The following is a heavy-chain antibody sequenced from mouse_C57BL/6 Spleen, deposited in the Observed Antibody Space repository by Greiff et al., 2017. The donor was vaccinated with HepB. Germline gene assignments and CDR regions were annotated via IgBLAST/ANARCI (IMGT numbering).Heavy chain of an antibody. CDR1: GYTFTDYY. CDR3: ARRGNYGNFWFAY. CDR2: INPNNGGT. J-gene: IGHJ3*01. V-gene: IGHV1-26*01. D-gene: IGHD2-1*01. Sequence: EVQLQQSGPELVKPGASVKISCKASGYTFTDYYMNWVKQSHGKSLEWIGDINPNNGGTSYNQKFKGKATLTVDKSSSTAYMELRSLTSEDSAVYYCARRGNYGNFWFAYWGQGTLVTVSA.